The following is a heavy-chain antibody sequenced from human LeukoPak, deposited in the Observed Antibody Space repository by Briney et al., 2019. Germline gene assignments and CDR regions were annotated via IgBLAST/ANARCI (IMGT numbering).Heavy chain of an antibody. D-gene: IGHD1-7*01. V-gene: IGHV3-7*01. CDR2: IRPDGSEK. CDR3: AREDDWNYEDY. J-gene: IGHJ4*02. Sequence: GGSLRLSCAASGFTFSTYWMSWVRQAPGKGLEWVANIRPDGSEKYYVDSVKGRLTISRDNAKNSLYLQMNSLRAEDTAIYFCAREDDWNYEDYWGQGTLVTVSS. CDR1: GFTFSTYW.